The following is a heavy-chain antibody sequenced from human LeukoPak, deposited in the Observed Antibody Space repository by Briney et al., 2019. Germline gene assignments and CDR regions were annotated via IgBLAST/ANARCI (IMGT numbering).Heavy chain of an antibody. V-gene: IGHV4-4*02. Sequence: SGTLSLTCAVSGGSISSSNWWSWVRQPPGKGLEWIGEIYHSGSTNYNPSLKSRVTISVDKSKNQFSLKLSSVTAADTAVYYCARYGSGSYFFGVPYNWFDPWGQGTLVTVSS. CDR1: GGSISSSNW. CDR3: ARYGSGSYFFGVPYNWFDP. J-gene: IGHJ5*02. D-gene: IGHD3-10*01. CDR2: IYHSGST.